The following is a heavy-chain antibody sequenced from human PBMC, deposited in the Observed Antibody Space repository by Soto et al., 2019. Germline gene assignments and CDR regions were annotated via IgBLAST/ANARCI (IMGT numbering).Heavy chain of an antibody. CDR3: AREKSIAAAVSYYYYGMDV. D-gene: IGHD6-13*01. Sequence: ASVKVSCKASGYTFTGYYMHWVRQAPGQGLEWMGWINPNSGGTNYAQKFQGWVTMTRDRSISTAYMELSRLRSDDTAVYYCAREKSIAAAVSYYYYGMDVWGQGTTVTVSS. J-gene: IGHJ6*02. CDR1: GYTFTGYY. V-gene: IGHV1-2*04. CDR2: INPNSGGT.